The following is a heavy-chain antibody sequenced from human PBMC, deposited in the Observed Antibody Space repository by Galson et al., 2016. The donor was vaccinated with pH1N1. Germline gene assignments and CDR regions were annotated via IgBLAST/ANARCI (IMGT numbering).Heavy chain of an antibody. CDR1: GYTFTSYY. V-gene: IGHV1-46*03. CDR2: INSTGGNT. D-gene: IGHD6-19*01. Sequence: SVKVSCKASGYTFTSYYLHWWRQAPGQGLEWVGVINSTGGNTGYAQKFRGRVTVTRDTSTSTVYMELSSLSSEDTAVYFCTRGCSSGCAGAFDVWGQGTMVNAFS. CDR3: TRGCSSGCAGAFDV. J-gene: IGHJ3*01.